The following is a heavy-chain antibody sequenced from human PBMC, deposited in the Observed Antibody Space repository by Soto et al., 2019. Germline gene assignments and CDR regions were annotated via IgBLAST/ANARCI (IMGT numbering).Heavy chain of an antibody. V-gene: IGHV3-30-3*01. CDR1: GFTFSSNA. CDR2: ISYDGSNK. J-gene: IGHJ4*02. Sequence: QVQLVESGGGVVQPGRSLRLSCAASGFTFSSNAMHWVRQAPGKGLEWVAVISYDGSNKYYADSVKGRFTISRDNSKNTLYLQMNSLRAEDTAVYYCATEGGYYYDSTGHYYFDYWGQGTLVTVSS. D-gene: IGHD3-22*01. CDR3: ATEGGYYYDSTGHYYFDY.